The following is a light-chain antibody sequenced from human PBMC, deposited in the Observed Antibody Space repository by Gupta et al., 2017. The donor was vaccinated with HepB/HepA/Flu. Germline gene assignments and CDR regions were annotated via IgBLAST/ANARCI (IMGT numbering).Light chain of an antibody. V-gene: IGLV2-14*03. Sequence: QSSLTQPAPVSGSRGQSITISCTGTSSDVGGYHYVSWYQQHPGKAPKRILYDVNNRPSGVSTRFSGSKSGTTASLTISYLQAEDEADYYCTSYTSSNTWVFGGGTKLTVL. CDR1: SSDVGGYHY. J-gene: IGLJ3*02. CDR2: DVN. CDR3: TSYTSSNTWV.